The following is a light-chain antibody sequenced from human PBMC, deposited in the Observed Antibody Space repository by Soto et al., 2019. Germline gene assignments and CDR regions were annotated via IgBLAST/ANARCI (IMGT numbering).Light chain of an antibody. CDR2: GAS. Sequence: ENVLTQSPGTLSLSPGERATLSCRASQSVSSSYLAWYQQKPGEAPRLLIHGASIRATGIPDRFSGSGSGTDFTRTISRLEPEDFAVYYCQQYGSSPRTFGQGTKVEIK. V-gene: IGKV3-20*01. CDR1: QSVSSSY. CDR3: QQYGSSPRT. J-gene: IGKJ1*01.